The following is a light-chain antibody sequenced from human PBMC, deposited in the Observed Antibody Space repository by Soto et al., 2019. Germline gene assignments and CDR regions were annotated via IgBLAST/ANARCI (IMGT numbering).Light chain of an antibody. J-gene: IGLJ3*02. CDR1: SGSVSITSY. V-gene: IGLV8-61*01. Sequence: QAVVTQEPSISVSPGGTVTLTCGLTSGSVSITSYPSWFQQTPGQAPRTLIYSTNTRSSGVSDRFSGSILGGKAALTITGAQAADESAYYCALYLGGGITVFGGGTQLTVL. CDR3: ALYLGGGITV. CDR2: STN.